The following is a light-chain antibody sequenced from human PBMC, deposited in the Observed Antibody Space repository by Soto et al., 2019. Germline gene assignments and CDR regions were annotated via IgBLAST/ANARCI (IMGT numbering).Light chain of an antibody. CDR3: QQAYGFPPYT. J-gene: IGKJ2*01. Sequence: EIQMTQSPSSVSASVGDRVTFTCRASQGISSGLAWYQQRPGKAPKLLIYAASTLQIGVPSRFSGSGSGTEFTLTISSLQPEDFGTYYCQQAYGFPPYTFGQGTKLEIK. V-gene: IGKV1-12*01. CDR1: QGISSG. CDR2: AAS.